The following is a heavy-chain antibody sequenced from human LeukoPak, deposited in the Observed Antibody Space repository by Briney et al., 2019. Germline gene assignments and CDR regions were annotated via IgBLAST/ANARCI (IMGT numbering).Heavy chain of an antibody. CDR1: GYTFTDFY. Sequence: ASVKVSCKTSGYTFTDFYVHWVRQAPGQGFERMGWISAYNGNTNYAQKLQGRVTMTTDTSTSTAYMELRSLRSDDTAVYYCARDRWELLVYYFDYCGQGTLVTVSP. CDR3: ARDRWELLVYYFDY. CDR2: ISAYNGNT. V-gene: IGHV1-18*04. J-gene: IGHJ4*02. D-gene: IGHD1-26*01.